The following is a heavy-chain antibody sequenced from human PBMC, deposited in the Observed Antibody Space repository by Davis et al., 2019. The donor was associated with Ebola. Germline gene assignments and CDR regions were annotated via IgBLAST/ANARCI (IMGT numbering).Heavy chain of an antibody. CDR3: ARGGFSWNNVPSALHN. V-gene: IGHV1-18*01. J-gene: IGHJ4*02. Sequence: ASVKVSCKASGYTFTNFGISWVRQAPGQGLEWMGWISPSNGNTNHAQKFQGRVTMTKDTSTTTAYMELRSLESDDTALYNCARGGFSWNNVPSALHNWGQGTLITVSS. CDR2: ISPSNGNT. D-gene: IGHD1/OR15-1a*01. CDR1: GYTFTNFG.